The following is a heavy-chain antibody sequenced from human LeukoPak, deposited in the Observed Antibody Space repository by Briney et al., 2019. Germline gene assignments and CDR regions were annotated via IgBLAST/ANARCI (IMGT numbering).Heavy chain of an antibody. J-gene: IGHJ4*02. D-gene: IGHD3-22*01. Sequence: GASVKVSCKASGYTFTGYYMHWVRQAPGQRLEWMGWINPNSGGTNYAQKFQGRVTMTRDTSISTAYMELSRLRSDDTAVYYCARGGSTYYYDSSGYYREDYWGQGTLVTVSS. CDR2: INPNSGGT. CDR1: GYTFTGYY. CDR3: ARGGSTYYYDSSGYYREDY. V-gene: IGHV1-2*02.